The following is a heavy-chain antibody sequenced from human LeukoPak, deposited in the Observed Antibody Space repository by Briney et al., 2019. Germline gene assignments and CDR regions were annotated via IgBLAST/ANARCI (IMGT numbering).Heavy chain of an antibody. CDR1: GFTFSNYD. J-gene: IGHJ6*02. Sequence: GGSLRLSCAASGFTFSNYDMNWVRQAPGKGLEWVSTINTGGNTYYPDSVKGRFTISRDNSENTLYLHMNSLRAEDTAVYYCAKYDYDSSGYTKGMDVWGQGTTVTVSS. CDR2: INTGGNT. V-gene: IGHV3-23*01. D-gene: IGHD3-22*01. CDR3: AKYDYDSSGYTKGMDV.